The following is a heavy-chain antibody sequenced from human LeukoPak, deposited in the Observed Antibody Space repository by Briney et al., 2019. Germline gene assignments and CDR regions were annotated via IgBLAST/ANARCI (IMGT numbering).Heavy chain of an antibody. CDR1: GGTFSSYG. CDR2: IIPIFDTA. CDR3: ARNSVAGVGYYYYMDV. J-gene: IGHJ6*03. V-gene: IGHV1-69*06. D-gene: IGHD6-19*01. Sequence: SVKVSCKVSGGTFSSYGISWVRQAPGQGLEWMGGIIPIFDTANYAQSFQGRVTITADKSTSTAYMEVSSLRSDDTAVYYCARNSVAGVGYYYYMDVWGTGTTVTVSS.